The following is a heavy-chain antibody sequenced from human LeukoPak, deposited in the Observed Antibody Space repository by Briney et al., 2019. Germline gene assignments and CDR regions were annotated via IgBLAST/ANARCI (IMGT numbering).Heavy chain of an antibody. V-gene: IGHV4-61*02. Sequence: SETLSLTCSVSGGSISSGSYYWSWIRQPAGKGLEWIGRIYTSGSTNYNPSLKSRVTISVDTSKNQFSLKLSSVTAADTAVYYCAREDSSGYYYGRLDYWGQGTLVTVSS. D-gene: IGHD3-22*01. J-gene: IGHJ4*02. CDR2: IYTSGST. CDR1: GGSISSGSYY. CDR3: AREDSSGYYYGRLDY.